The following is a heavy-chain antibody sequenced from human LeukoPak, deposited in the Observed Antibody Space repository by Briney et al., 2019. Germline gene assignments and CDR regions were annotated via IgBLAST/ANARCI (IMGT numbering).Heavy chain of an antibody. CDR1: GFTFSGSA. Sequence: GGSLRLSCAASGFTFSGSALHWVRQASGKGLEWVGRIRSTANGYATAYAASVKGRFTISRDDSKNTAYLQMDSLRTEDTAVYYCTGNYYGSGSYADFDYWGQGTLVTVSS. D-gene: IGHD3-10*01. V-gene: IGHV3-73*01. CDR3: TGNYYGSGSYADFDY. J-gene: IGHJ4*02. CDR2: IRSTANGYAT.